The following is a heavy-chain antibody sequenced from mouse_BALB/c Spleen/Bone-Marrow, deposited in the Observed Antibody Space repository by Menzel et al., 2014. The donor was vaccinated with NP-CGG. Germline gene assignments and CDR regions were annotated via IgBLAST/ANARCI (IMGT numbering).Heavy chain of an antibody. J-gene: IGHJ2*01. V-gene: IGHV1-20*02. CDR3: ARSGYYGSSYFDY. Sequence: EVKLVESGPELVKPGASVKISCKASGYSFTGYFMNWVLQSHGKSLEWIGRINPYNGDTFYNQKFKGKATLTVDKSSSTAHMELRSLASEDSAVYYCARSGYYGSSYFDYWGQGTTLKVSS. D-gene: IGHD1-1*01. CDR1: GYSFTGYF. CDR2: INPYNGDT.